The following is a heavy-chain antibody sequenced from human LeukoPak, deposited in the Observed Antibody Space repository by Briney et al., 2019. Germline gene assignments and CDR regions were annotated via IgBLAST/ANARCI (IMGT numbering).Heavy chain of an antibody. CDR3: ARGLSTGTTWFDP. CDR2: INPSGGST. D-gene: IGHD1-7*01. Sequence: ASVKVSCKASGYTFTSYYMHWVRQALGQGLEWMGIINPSGGSTSYAQKFQGRVTMTRDMSTSPVYMELSSLRSEDTAVYYCARGLSTGTTWFDPWGQGTLVTVSS. J-gene: IGHJ5*02. CDR1: GYTFTSYY. V-gene: IGHV1-46*01.